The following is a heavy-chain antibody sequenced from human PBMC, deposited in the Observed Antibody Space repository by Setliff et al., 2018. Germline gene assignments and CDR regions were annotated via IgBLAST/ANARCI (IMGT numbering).Heavy chain of an antibody. CDR2: ISSIGRLI. CDR1: GASISSGTYY. D-gene: IGHD1-20*01. V-gene: IGHV3-11*01. CDR3: ASPPIRQYNYYMDV. Sequence: LSLTCTVSGASISSGTYYWAWVRQAPGKGLEWISYISSIGRLIHYADSVKGRFTVFRGNAGNSVHLQMNNLRVDDAAIYYCASPPIRQYNYYMDVWGKGTTVTVSS. J-gene: IGHJ6*04.